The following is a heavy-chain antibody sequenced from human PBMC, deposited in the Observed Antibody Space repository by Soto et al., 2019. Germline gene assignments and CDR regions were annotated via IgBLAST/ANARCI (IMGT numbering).Heavy chain of an antibody. V-gene: IGHV1-2*04. J-gene: IGHJ6*02. Sequence: SVKVSCKASGYTFTGYYMHWVRQAPGQGLEWMGWINPNSGGTNYAQKFQGWVTMTRDTSISTAYMELSRLRSDDTAVYYCARDSKVSSGSYGMDVWGQGTTVTVSS. CDR2: INPNSGGT. CDR3: ARDSKVSSGSYGMDV. CDR1: GYTFTGYY. D-gene: IGHD6-25*01.